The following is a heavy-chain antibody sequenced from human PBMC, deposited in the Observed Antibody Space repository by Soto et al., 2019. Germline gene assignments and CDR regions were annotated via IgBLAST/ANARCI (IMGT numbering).Heavy chain of an antibody. V-gene: IGHV3-11*01. CDR3: AREKYGSGSYYKDY. D-gene: IGHD3-10*01. Sequence: QVQLVDSGGGLVKPGGSLILSCAASGFTLSDSYMTWLRQSPGKGLEWVSTLSTSGNLRYYADSVKGRFTISRDDAKNSLSLQMNSLRAEDTAMYFCAREKYGSGSYYKDYWGQGTLVTVSS. J-gene: IGHJ4*02. CDR1: GFTLSDSY. CDR2: LSTSGNLR.